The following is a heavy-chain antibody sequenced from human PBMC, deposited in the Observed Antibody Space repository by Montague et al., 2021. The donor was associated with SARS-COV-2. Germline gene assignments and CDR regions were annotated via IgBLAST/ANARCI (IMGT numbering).Heavy chain of an antibody. J-gene: IGHJ4*02. CDR1: GFTVSSNH. CDR2: LYIGKNT. V-gene: IGHV3-53*01. Sequence: SLRLSCAASGFTVSSNHMTWVRQAPGKGLEWVAVLYIGKNTYYADSVKGRFTVSRDNSKNSVYLQMNNLRAEDTAVYYCARERRGSFYFDYWGQGTLVTVSS. CDR3: ARERRGSFYFDY. D-gene: IGHD3-10*01.